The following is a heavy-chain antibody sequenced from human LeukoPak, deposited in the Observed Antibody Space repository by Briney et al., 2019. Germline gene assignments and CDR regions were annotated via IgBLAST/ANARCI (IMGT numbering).Heavy chain of an antibody. J-gene: IGHJ4*02. V-gene: IGHV3-64*01. D-gene: IGHD2-2*01. CDR2: ITSNGGTT. Sequence: AGGSLRLSCVASGFSLSTYDMYWVRQAPGKGLEYVSAITSNGGTTYYANSVKGRFTISRDNSKNTLYLQMGSLRAEDMAVYYCARGYCSSTSCRNDYWGQGTLVTVSS. CDR1: GFSLSTYD. CDR3: ARGYCSSTSCRNDY.